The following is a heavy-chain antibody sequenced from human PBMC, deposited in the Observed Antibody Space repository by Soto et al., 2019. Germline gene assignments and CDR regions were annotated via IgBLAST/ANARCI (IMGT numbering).Heavy chain of an antibody. J-gene: IGHJ4*02. CDR1: GFTFSSYA. CDR2: ISGSGGST. CDR3: AKKPDGYGAHPYFEY. V-gene: IGHV3-23*01. D-gene: IGHD5-18*01. Sequence: GGSLRLSCAASGFTFSSYAMSWVRQAPGKGLEWVSAISGSGGSTYYADSVKGRFTISRDNSKNTLYLQMNSLRAEDTAVYYCAKKPDGYGAHPYFEYWGQGTLVNVSS.